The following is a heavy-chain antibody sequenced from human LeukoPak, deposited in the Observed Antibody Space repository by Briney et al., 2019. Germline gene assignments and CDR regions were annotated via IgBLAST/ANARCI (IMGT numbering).Heavy chain of an antibody. CDR1: GGSISSYY. CDR2: IYISGST. CDR3: ARRLTYYDFWSGYYSGDAFDI. J-gene: IGHJ3*02. V-gene: IGHV4-4*09. Sequence: SETLSLTCTVSGGSISSYYWSWIRQPPGKGLEWIGYIYISGSTNYNPSLKSRVTISVDTSKNQFSLKLSSVTAADTAVYYCARRLTYYDFWSGYYSGDAFDIWGQGTMVTVSS. D-gene: IGHD3-3*01.